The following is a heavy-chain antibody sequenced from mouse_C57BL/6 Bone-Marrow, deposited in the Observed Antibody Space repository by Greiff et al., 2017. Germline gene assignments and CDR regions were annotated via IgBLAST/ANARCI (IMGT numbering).Heavy chain of an antibody. CDR1: GFNIKNTY. V-gene: IGHV14-3*01. CDR2: IDPANGNT. Sequence: EVKLVESVAELVRPGASVKLSCTASGFNIKNTYMHWVKQRPEQGLEWIGRIDPANGNTKYAPKFQGKATITADTSSNTAYLQLSSLTSEDTAIXYCARIYTVVGYFDYWGQGTTLTVSS. D-gene: IGHD1-1*01. CDR3: ARIYTVVGYFDY. J-gene: IGHJ2*01.